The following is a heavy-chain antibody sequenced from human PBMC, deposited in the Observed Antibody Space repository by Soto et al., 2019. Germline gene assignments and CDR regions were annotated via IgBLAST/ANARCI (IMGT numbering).Heavy chain of an antibody. CDR3: ARDSYYYDSSGYYYSNAFDI. D-gene: IGHD3-22*01. V-gene: IGHV3-20*04. Sequence: GGSLRLSCAASGFTFDDYGMSWVRQAPGKGLEWVSGINWNGGSTGYADSVKGRFTISRDNAKNSLYLQMNSLRAEDTALYYCARDSYYYDSSGYYYSNAFDIWGQGTMVTVSS. J-gene: IGHJ3*02. CDR2: INWNGGST. CDR1: GFTFDDYG.